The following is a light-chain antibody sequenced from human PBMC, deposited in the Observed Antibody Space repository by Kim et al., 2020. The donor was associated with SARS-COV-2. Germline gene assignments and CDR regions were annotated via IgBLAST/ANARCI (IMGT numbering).Light chain of an antibody. CDR1: SSDVGNYNR. Sequence: GQSVTISGTGTSSDVGNYNRVSWYQQPPGTAPKLMIYEVRNRPSGVPARFSGSKSGNTACLTISELQAEDEADYYCSSYTSSSTWVFGGGTKLTVL. CDR2: EVR. J-gene: IGLJ3*02. CDR3: SSYTSSSTWV. V-gene: IGLV2-18*02.